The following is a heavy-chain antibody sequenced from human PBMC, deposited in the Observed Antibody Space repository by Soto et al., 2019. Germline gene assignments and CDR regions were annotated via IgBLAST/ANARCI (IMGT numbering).Heavy chain of an antibody. CDR3: AREPNYFDY. Sequence: QVQLVQSGAEVKKPGASVKVSCKASGYTFTSYGISWVRQAPGQGLEWMGWISAYNGNKKYAQKVQGRVTMTTDTSSSTPYMELRSLRSADTAVYYCAREPNYFDYWGQGTLVTVSS. J-gene: IGHJ4*02. V-gene: IGHV1-18*01. CDR1: GYTFTSYG. CDR2: ISAYNGNK.